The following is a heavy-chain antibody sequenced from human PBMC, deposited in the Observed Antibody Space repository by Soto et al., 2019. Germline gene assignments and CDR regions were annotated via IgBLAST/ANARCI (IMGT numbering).Heavy chain of an antibody. D-gene: IGHD1-7*01. Sequence: GASVKVSCKASGVTFSSYAISWVRQAPGQGLEWMGGIIPIFGTANYAQKFQGRVTITADESTSTAYMELSSLRSEDTAVYYCARDSTRYNWNLNWFDPWGQGTLVTVSS. CDR3: ARDSTRYNWNLNWFDP. J-gene: IGHJ5*02. CDR1: GVTFSSYA. CDR2: IIPIFGTA. V-gene: IGHV1-69*13.